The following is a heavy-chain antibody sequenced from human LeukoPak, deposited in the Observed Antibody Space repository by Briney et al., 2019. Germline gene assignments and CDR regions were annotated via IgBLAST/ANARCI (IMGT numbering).Heavy chain of an antibody. J-gene: IGHJ4*02. Sequence: SETLSLTCAVSGGSISSSNWWSWVRQPPGKGLEWIGEIYHSGSTNYNPSLKSRVTISVDKSKNQFSLKLSSVTAADTAVYYCARARGYYDSSGYYSDFDYWGQGTLVTVSS. D-gene: IGHD3-22*01. CDR3: ARARGYYDSSGYYSDFDY. V-gene: IGHV4-4*02. CDR1: GGSISSSNW. CDR2: IYHSGST.